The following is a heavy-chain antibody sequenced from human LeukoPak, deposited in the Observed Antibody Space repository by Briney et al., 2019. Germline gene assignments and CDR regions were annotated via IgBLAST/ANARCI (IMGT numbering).Heavy chain of an antibody. Sequence: ASVKVSCKASGDNFIIYVLTWVRQAPGQGLEWMGWINNNNGDTNYAQKIQDRVTMITDTSTSTAYMELRSLTYDDTAVYYCARYPRYCGSGGCMGFDHWGQGTLVTVSS. CDR1: GDNFIIYV. D-gene: IGHD2-15*01. CDR3: ARYPRYCGSGGCMGFDH. J-gene: IGHJ4*02. CDR2: INNNNGDT. V-gene: IGHV1-18*01.